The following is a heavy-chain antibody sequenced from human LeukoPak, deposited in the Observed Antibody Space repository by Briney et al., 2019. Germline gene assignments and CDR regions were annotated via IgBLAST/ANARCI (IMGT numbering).Heavy chain of an antibody. V-gene: IGHV3-23*01. CDR2: ITNIGGGT. CDR3: AKDAQRGFDYSNSLEY. D-gene: IGHD4-11*01. CDR1: GFTFSTYA. J-gene: IGHJ4*02. Sequence: GGSLRLSCAASGFTFSTYAMTWVRQAPGKGLEWVSAITNIGGGTFYEDPVKGRFTISRDNSRNTLYLQMNSLRGEDTAVYYCAKDAQRGFDYSNSLEYWGQGTLVTVSS.